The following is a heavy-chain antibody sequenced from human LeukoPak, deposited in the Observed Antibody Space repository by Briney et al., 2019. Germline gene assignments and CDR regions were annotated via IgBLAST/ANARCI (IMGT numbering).Heavy chain of an antibody. V-gene: IGHV3-30*18. J-gene: IGHJ4*02. D-gene: IGHD2-8*01. CDR3: AKDSGGYGVTWNDC. CDR1: GFTFSSYG. Sequence: PGGSLRLSCAASGFTFSSYGMHWVRQAPGKGLEWVAVISYDGSNKYYADSVKGRFTISRDNSKNTLYLQMNSLRAEDTAVYYCAKDSGGYGVTWNDCWGQGTLVTVSS. CDR2: ISYDGSNK.